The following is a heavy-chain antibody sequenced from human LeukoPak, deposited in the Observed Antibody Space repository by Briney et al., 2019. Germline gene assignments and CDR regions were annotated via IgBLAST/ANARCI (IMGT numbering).Heavy chain of an antibody. CDR2: IYYSGST. J-gene: IGHJ4*02. Sequence: SETLSLTCTVSGGSISSGDYYWSWIRQPPGKGLEWIGYIYYSGSTYYNPSLKSRVTISVDTSKNRFSLKLSSVTAADTAVYYCARDALHYDILTGHQFDYWGQGTLVTVSS. V-gene: IGHV4-30-4*01. CDR3: ARDALHYDILTGHQFDY. CDR1: GGSISSGDYY. D-gene: IGHD3-9*01.